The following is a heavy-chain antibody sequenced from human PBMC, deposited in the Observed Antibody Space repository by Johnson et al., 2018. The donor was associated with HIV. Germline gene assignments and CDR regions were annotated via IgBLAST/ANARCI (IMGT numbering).Heavy chain of an antibody. CDR1: GFSFSTYD. J-gene: IGHJ3*02. D-gene: IGHD5-24*01. V-gene: IGHV3-66*02. CDR2: IYSGGRT. CDR3: AKDGFGWADAFDI. Sequence: VQLVESGGGLIQPGGSLRISCAASGFSFSTYDMHWVRQAPGKGLEWVSVIYSGGRTYYADSVRGRFTISRDNSKNTVYLQMNSLRAEDTAVYYCAKDGFGWADAFDIWGQGTTVTVSS.